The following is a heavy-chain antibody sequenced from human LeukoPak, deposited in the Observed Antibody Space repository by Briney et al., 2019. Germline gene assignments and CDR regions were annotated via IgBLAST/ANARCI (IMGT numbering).Heavy chain of an antibody. Sequence: SQTLSLTCTVSGDSISRGTYYWNWIRQPAGKGLEWIGRIHTSSRVNYNPSLKSRVTISIDTSRNLVSLRLTSVTAADAVVYYCARDRGNGDYGDYFDSWGQGTLVSVSS. CDR3: ARDRGNGDYGDYFDS. D-gene: IGHD4-17*01. CDR2: IHTSSRV. J-gene: IGHJ4*02. CDR1: GDSISRGTYY. V-gene: IGHV4-61*02.